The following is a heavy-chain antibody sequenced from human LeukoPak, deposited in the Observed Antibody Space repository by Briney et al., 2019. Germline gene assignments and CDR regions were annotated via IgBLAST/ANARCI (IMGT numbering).Heavy chain of an antibody. CDR1: GFTFSTYW. V-gene: IGHV3-7*05. D-gene: IGHD4-17*01. CDR2: IKQDGSEK. CDR3: ARDSGDYVFDY. J-gene: IGHJ4*02. Sequence: GGSLRLSCAASGFTFSTYWMTWVRQSPGKGLEWVANIKQDGSEKYYVDSVKGRFTISRDNAKNSLYLQMNSLRADDTAVYYCARDSGDYVFDYWGQGTLATVSS.